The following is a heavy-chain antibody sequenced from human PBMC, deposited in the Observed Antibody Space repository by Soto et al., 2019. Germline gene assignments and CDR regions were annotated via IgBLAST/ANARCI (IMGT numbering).Heavy chain of an antibody. Sequence: QVQLQQWGAGPLRPLETLSLTCGVSGGSFSGYYWAWIRQSPGKGLEWIGEINDSGSINYNPSLKSRVSISVDTSKKHYSLNLRSVTAADTAVYYCARESHDILTGPPWVWYFDLWGRGTLVTVSS. CDR3: ARESHDILTGPPWVWYFDL. D-gene: IGHD3-9*01. J-gene: IGHJ2*01. CDR1: GGSFSGYY. CDR2: INDSGSI. V-gene: IGHV4-34*01.